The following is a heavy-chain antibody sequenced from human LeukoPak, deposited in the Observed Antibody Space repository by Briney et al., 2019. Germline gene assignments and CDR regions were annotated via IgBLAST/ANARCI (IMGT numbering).Heavy chain of an antibody. CDR3: ARDDAHSDQNAFDI. J-gene: IGHJ3*02. CDR2: INPNSGGT. V-gene: IGHV1-2*02. CDR1: GYTFTGYY. Sequence: ASVTVSCKASGYTFTGYYMHWVRQAPGQGLEWMGWINPNSGGTNYAQKFQGRVTMTRDTSISTAYMELSRLRSDDTAVYYCARDDAHSDQNAFDIWGQGTLVTVFS. D-gene: IGHD2-21*02.